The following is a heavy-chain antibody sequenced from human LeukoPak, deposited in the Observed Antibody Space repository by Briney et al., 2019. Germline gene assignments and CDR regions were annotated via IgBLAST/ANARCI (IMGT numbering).Heavy chain of an antibody. Sequence: GESLKISCKGSGYTFTSYWIGWVRQMPGKGLEWMGIIYPGNSDTRYSPSFQGQVSISADKSISTAYLHWSSLKASDTAMYYCARRATLVRGHFDPWGQGTLVTVSS. CDR1: GYTFTSYW. V-gene: IGHV5-51*01. CDR3: ARRATLVRGHFDP. CDR2: IYPGNSDT. D-gene: IGHD3-10*01. J-gene: IGHJ5*02.